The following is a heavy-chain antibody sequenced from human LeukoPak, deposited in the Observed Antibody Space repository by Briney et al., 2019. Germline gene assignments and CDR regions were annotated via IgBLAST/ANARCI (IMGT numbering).Heavy chain of an antibody. V-gene: IGHV4-34*01. J-gene: IGHJ4*02. CDR1: GGSFSGYY. D-gene: IGHD3-10*01. CDR2: INHSGST. Sequence: PSETLSLTCAVYGGSFSGYYWSWIRQPPGKGLEWIGEINHSGSTNYNPSLKSRVTISVDRSKNQFPLKLSSVTAADTAVYYCARAVLLWFGDHSYYFDYWGQGTLVTVSS. CDR3: ARAVLLWFGDHSYYFDY.